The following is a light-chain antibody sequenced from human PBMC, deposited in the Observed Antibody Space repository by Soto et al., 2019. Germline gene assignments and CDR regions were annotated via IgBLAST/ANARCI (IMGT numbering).Light chain of an antibody. V-gene: IGKV1-5*01. CDR2: DAS. CDR1: QDIGNY. Sequence: DIQMTQSPSSLSASVGDRVTIACQANQDIGNYLNWYQQKPGKAPKLLIYDASSLESGVPSRFSGSGSGTEFTLTISSLQPDDFATYYCQQYNSYPWTFGQGTKVDIK. J-gene: IGKJ1*01. CDR3: QQYNSYPWT.